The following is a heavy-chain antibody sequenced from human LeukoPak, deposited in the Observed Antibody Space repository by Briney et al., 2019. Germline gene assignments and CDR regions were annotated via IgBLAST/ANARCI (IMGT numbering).Heavy chain of an antibody. CDR1: GGSISSSSYY. V-gene: IGHV4-39*01. D-gene: IGHD5-18*01. CDR3: AIPRGYSYGYGEDY. J-gene: IGHJ4*02. CDR2: IYYSGST. Sequence: PSETLSLTCTVSGGSISSSSYYWGWIRQPPGKGLEWIGSIYYSGSTYYNPSLKSRVPISVDTSKNQFSLKLSSVTAADTAVYYCAIPRGYSYGYGEDYWGQGTLVTVSS.